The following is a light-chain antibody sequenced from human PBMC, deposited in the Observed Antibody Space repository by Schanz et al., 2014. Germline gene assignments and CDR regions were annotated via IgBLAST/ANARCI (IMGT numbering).Light chain of an antibody. V-gene: IGKV3D-15*01. J-gene: IGKJ2*01. Sequence: EVVMTQSPVTLSVSPGERATLSCRASQSVSSYLAWYQQKPGQAPRLLIYDASNRATGIPARFSGSGSGTEFTLTISSLQSEDIALYYCQQYNDWPPYTFGQGTKLEIK. CDR3: QQYNDWPPYT. CDR1: QSVSSY. CDR2: DAS.